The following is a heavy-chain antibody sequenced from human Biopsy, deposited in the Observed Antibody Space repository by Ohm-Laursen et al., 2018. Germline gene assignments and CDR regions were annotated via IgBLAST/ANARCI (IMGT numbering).Heavy chain of an antibody. J-gene: IGHJ3*01. CDR2: IGGGGSPT. CDR1: GFTFRNYA. D-gene: IGHD2-21*02. CDR3: SKLGGDPAPFDRASDV. Sequence: SLRLSCAASGFTFRNYALTWVRQAPGKVLEWVSAIGGGGSPTLYADSVKGRFTISRDDSKNTLYLRMNSLRVEDTAVYFCSKLGGDPAPFDRASDVWSRGTKVTVSS. V-gene: IGHV3-23*01.